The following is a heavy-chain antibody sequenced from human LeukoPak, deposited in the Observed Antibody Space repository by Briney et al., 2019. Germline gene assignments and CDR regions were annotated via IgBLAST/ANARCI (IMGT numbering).Heavy chain of an antibody. CDR3: ARESGGSYYDY. CDR1: GGSIRSYY. Sequence: PSETLSLTCTVSGGSIRSYYWSWIRQPPGKGLEWIGYINCSGRTNYNPSLKSGVTISVDTSKNQVSLKLSSVTAADTAVYYCARESGGSYYDYWGQGTRVTVSS. D-gene: IGHD3-16*01. V-gene: IGHV4-59*01. CDR2: INCSGRT. J-gene: IGHJ4*02.